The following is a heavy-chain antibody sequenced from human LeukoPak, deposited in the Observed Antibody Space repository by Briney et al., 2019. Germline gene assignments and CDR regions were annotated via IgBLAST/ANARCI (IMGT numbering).Heavy chain of an antibody. D-gene: IGHD6-19*01. CDR3: AKDPGSGWYNWFDP. CDR2: IRYDGGNK. V-gene: IGHV3-30*02. J-gene: IGHJ5*02. CDR1: GFTFSSYA. Sequence: GGSLRLSCAASGFTFSSYAMHWVRQAPGKGLEWVAFIRYDGGNKYYADSVKGRFTISRDNSKNTLYLQMNSLRAEDTAVYYCAKDPGSGWYNWFDPWGQGTLVTVS.